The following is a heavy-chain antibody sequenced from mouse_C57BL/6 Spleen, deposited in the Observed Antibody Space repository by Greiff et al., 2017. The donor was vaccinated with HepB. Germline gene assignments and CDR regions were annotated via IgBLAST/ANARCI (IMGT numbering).Heavy chain of an antibody. Sequence: VHVKQSGPELVKPGASVKIPCKASGYTFTDYNMDWVKQSHGKSLEWIGDINPNNGGTIYNQKFKGKATLTVDKSSSTAYMELRSLTSEDTAVYYCARFYYGNYENYFDYWGQGTTLTVSS. V-gene: IGHV1-18*01. CDR3: ARFYYGNYENYFDY. J-gene: IGHJ2*01. CDR2: INPNNGGT. D-gene: IGHD2-1*01. CDR1: GYTFTDYN.